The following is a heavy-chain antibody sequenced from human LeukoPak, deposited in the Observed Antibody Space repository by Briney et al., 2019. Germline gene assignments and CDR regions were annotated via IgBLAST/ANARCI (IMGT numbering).Heavy chain of an antibody. CDR3: ARACYDSSGFDAFDI. Sequence: PSETLSLTCAVYGVSFSGYYWSWIRQPPGKGLEWIGEINHSGSTNYNPSLKSRVTISVDTSKNQFSLKLSSVTAADTAVYYCARACYDSSGFDAFDIWGQGTMVTVSS. CDR1: GVSFSGYY. V-gene: IGHV4-34*01. CDR2: INHSGST. J-gene: IGHJ3*02. D-gene: IGHD3-22*01.